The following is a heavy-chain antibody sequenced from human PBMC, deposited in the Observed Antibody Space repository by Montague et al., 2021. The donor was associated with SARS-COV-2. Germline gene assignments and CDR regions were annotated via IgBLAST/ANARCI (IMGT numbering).Heavy chain of an antibody. CDR1: GFTFGSYA. V-gene: IGHV3-30*04. CDR2: ISYDGSNK. CDR3: ASGYDLLTGYYPSDY. J-gene: IGHJ4*02. D-gene: IGHD3-9*01. Sequence: SLRLSCAASGFTFGSYAMHWVRQAPGKGLEWVAVISYDGSNKYYADSVKGRFTISRDNSKNTLYLQMNSLRAEDTAVYYCASGYDLLTGYYPSDYWGQGTLVTVSS.